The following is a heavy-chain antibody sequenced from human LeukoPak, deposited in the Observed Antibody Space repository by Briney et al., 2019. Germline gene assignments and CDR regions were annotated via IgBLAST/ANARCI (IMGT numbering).Heavy chain of an antibody. D-gene: IGHD5-12*01. CDR2: ISGSGGSI. Sequence: GGSLRLSCAASGFTFSSYAMSWVRQAPGKGLEWVSAISGSGGSIYYADSVKGRFTISRYNSKNTLYLQMNSLRAEDTAVYYCAKDRSGYDSVFDYWGQGTLVTVSS. V-gene: IGHV3-23*01. CDR1: GFTFSSYA. CDR3: AKDRSGYDSVFDY. J-gene: IGHJ4*02.